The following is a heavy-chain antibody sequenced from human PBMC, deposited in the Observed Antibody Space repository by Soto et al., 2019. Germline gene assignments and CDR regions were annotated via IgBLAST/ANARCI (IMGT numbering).Heavy chain of an antibody. V-gene: IGHV3-48*02. J-gene: IGHJ3*02. D-gene: IGHD3-22*01. Sequence: GGSLRLSCAASGFTFSSYSRNWVRQAPGKGLEWVSYTSSSSSTIYYADSVKGRFTISRDNAKNSLYLQMNSLRDEDTAVYYCARDRKYYDSSGYSMLPHDAFDIWGKGTMVTVSS. CDR3: ARDRKYYDSSGYSMLPHDAFDI. CDR1: GFTFSSYS. CDR2: TSSSSSTI.